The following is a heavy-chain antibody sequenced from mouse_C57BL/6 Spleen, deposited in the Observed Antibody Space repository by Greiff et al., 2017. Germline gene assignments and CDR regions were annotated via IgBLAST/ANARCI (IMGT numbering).Heavy chain of an antibody. CDR2: IRNKANNHAT. CDR1: GFTFSDAW. CDR3: TSHGNYLYYFDY. V-gene: IGHV6-6*01. J-gene: IGHJ2*01. D-gene: IGHD2-1*01. Sequence: EVKVEESGGGLVQPGGSMKLSCAASGFTFSDAWMDWVRQSPEKGLVWVAEIRNKANNHATYYAESVKGRFTISRDDSKSSVYLQMNSLRAEDTGIYYCTSHGNYLYYFDYWGQGTTLTVSS.